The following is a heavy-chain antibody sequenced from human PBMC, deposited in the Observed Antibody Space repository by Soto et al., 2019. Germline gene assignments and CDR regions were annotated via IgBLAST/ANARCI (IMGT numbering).Heavy chain of an antibody. Sequence: PSETLSLTCTVSGGSISSGDYYWSWIRQPPGKGLEWIGYIYYSGSTYYNPSLKSRVTISVDTSKNQFSLKLSSVTAADTAVYYCARVVVVVPAATSWFDPWGQGTLVTVSS. CDR1: GGSISSGDYY. J-gene: IGHJ5*02. V-gene: IGHV4-30-4*01. CDR3: ARVVVVVPAATSWFDP. D-gene: IGHD2-2*01. CDR2: IYYSGST.